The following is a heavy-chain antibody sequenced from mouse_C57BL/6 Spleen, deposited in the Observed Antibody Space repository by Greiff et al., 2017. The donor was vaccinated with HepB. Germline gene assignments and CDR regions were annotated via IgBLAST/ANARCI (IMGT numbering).Heavy chain of an antibody. CDR3: TGLRRATFAY. V-gene: IGHV6-3*01. Sequence: EVQLVESGGGLVQPGGSMKLSCVASGFTFSNYWMNWVRQSPEKGLEWVAQIRLKSDNYATHYAESVKGRFTISRDDSKSSVYLQMNNLRAEDTGIYYCTGLRRATFAYWGQGTLVTVSA. J-gene: IGHJ3*01. CDR1: GFTFSNYW. D-gene: IGHD3-1*01. CDR2: IRLKSDNYAT.